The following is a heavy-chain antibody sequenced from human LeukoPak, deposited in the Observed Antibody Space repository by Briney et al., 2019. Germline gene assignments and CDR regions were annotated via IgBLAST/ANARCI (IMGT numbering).Heavy chain of an antibody. CDR1: GGSISSYY. D-gene: IGHD5-24*01. V-gene: IGHV4-4*07. CDR2: IYTSGST. J-gene: IGHJ6*02. CDR3: ASEGQHIEMATSKGHYYYYYGMDV. Sequence: SETLSLTCTVSGGSISSYYWSWIRQPAGKGLEWIGRIYTSGSTNYNPSLKSRVTMSVDTSKNQFSLKLSSVTAADTAVYYCASEGQHIEMATSKGHYYYYYGMDVWGQGTTVTVSS.